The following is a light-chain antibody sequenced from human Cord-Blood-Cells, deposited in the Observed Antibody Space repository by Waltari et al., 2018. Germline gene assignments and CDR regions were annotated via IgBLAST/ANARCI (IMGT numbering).Light chain of an antibody. V-gene: IGKV4-1*01. CDR2: WAS. Sequence: DIVMTQSPDSLAVSLGERATINCKSSQSVLYSSNNKNYLAWYQQKPGKPPKLLIYWASTRESXXPDRFSGSGSGTDFTLTVSSLQAEDVAVYYCQQYYSTPWTFGQGTKVEIK. J-gene: IGKJ1*01. CDR1: QSVLYSSNNKNY. CDR3: QQYYSTPWT.